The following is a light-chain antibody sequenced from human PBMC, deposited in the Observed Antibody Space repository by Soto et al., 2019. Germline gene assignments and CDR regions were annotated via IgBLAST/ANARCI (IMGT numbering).Light chain of an antibody. Sequence: DIQMTQSPSSLSASVGDRVTITCRASQGIRYALGWYQQKPGSAPKRLIYGASILQTGVPSRFGGSGSGTEFTLTISSLQPEDFATYYCLQYNSHPRTFGQGTKVEIK. CDR1: QGIRYA. V-gene: IGKV1-17*01. J-gene: IGKJ1*01. CDR2: GAS. CDR3: LQYNSHPRT.